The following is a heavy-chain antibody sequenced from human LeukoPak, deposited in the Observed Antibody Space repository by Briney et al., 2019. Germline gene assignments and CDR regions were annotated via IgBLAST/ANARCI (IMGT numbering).Heavy chain of an antibody. Sequence: GGSLRLSCAASGFTFSSYWMSWVRQAPGKGLEWVANIKLDGSEKYYVDSVKGRFTISRDNAKNSLYLQMNSLRAEDTAVYYCASLGFYDFWSGYQASYFYYWGQGTLVTVSS. V-gene: IGHV3-7*01. J-gene: IGHJ4*02. D-gene: IGHD3-3*01. CDR3: ASLGFYDFWSGYQASYFYY. CDR2: IKLDGSEK. CDR1: GFTFSSYW.